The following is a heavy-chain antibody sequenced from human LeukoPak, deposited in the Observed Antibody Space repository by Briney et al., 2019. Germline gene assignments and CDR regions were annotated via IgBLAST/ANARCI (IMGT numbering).Heavy chain of an antibody. CDR1: GGSISSSSYY. CDR2: IYYSGST. V-gene: IGHV4-39*07. Sequence: PSETLSLTCTVSGGSISSSSYYWGWIRQPPGKGLEWIGSIYYSGSTYYNPSLKSRVTISVDTSKNQFSLKLSSVTAADTAVYYCARNLQGPEKSSGWYSDYWGQGTLVTVSS. CDR3: ARNLQGPEKSSGWYSDY. D-gene: IGHD6-19*01. J-gene: IGHJ4*02.